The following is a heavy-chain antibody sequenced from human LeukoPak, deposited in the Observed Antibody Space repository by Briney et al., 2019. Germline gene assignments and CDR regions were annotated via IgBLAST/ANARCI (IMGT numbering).Heavy chain of an antibody. V-gene: IGHV5-51*01. CDR2: IYPDDSDT. Sequence: GESLKISCKGSGYTFTDYWIGWVRQMPGKGLEWMGIIYPDDSDTRYSPSFQGQVTISADKSISTAYLQWSSLKASDSAMYYCARLGYNMYYFDYWGQGTLVTVSS. J-gene: IGHJ4*02. CDR3: ARLGYNMYYFDY. D-gene: IGHD5-12*01. CDR1: GYTFTDYW.